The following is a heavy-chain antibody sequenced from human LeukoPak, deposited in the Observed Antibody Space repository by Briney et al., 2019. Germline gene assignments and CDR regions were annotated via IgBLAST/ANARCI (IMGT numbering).Heavy chain of an antibody. V-gene: IGHV5-51*01. D-gene: IGHD2-15*01. CDR1: GYSFSTYW. CDR2: IFPADSDT. Sequence: PGESLKISCKGSGYSFSTYWIAWVRQMPGKGLEWMGIIFPADSDTRYSPSFQGQVTISADKSISTAYLQWGSLKASDTAMYYCAKGSTPIGGFCSSGSCTRFDYWGQGTLVTVSS. CDR3: AKGSTPIGGFCSSGSCTRFDY. J-gene: IGHJ4*02.